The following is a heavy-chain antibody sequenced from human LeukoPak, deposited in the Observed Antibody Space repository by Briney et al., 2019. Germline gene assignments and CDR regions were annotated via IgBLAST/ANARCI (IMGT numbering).Heavy chain of an antibody. CDR3: AKGSGGSCYSSSDY. CDR1: GFTFSSYA. CDR2: VSGSSGTT. D-gene: IGHD2-15*01. J-gene: IGHJ4*02. V-gene: IGHV3-23*01. Sequence: GSLRLSCAASGFTFSSYAMAWVRQAPGKGLEWVSTVSGSSGTTYYADSVKGRFTISRDNSTSTLYLQMNSLRAEDTALYYCAKGSGGSCYSSSDYWGQGTLATVSS.